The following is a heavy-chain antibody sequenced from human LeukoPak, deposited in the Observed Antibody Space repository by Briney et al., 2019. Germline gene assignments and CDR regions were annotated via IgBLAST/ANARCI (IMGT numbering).Heavy chain of an antibody. CDR1: GFTFDDYA. Sequence: PGGSLRLSCAASGFTFDDYAMHWVRQAPGKGLEWVSGISWNSGSIGYADSVKGRFTISRDNAKNSLYLQMNSLRAEDTALYYCAKDIGYYDFWSGYYGYFDYWGQGTLVTVSS. CDR3: AKDIGYYDFWSGYYGYFDY. J-gene: IGHJ4*02. D-gene: IGHD3-3*01. V-gene: IGHV3-9*01. CDR2: ISWNSGSI.